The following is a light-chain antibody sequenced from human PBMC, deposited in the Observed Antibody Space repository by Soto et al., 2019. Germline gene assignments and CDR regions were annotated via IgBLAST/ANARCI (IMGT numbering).Light chain of an antibody. Sequence: QSALTQPASVSGSPGQSITISCTGTSSDVGGYNYVSWYQQHPGKAPKLMIYEVSNRPSGVSNRFSGSKSGNTDSLTISGLQDEDEADYYCSSYTSSSTLGVLGTGTKVTVL. CDR2: EVS. CDR3: SSYTSSSTLGV. J-gene: IGLJ1*01. CDR1: SSDVGGYNY. V-gene: IGLV2-14*01.